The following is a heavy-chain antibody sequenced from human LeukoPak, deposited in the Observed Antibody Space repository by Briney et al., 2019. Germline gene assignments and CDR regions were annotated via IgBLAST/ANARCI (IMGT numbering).Heavy chain of an antibody. J-gene: IGHJ4*02. Sequence: PGGSLRLSCAASGFTFNIYWTHWVRQAPGKGLVWVARIKSDGISTSYADSVKGRFSIFRDNAKNTLYLQVNSLRAEDTAIYYCTIGADYWGQATM. CDR1: GFTFNIYW. V-gene: IGHV3-74*01. CDR3: TIGADY. CDR2: IKSDGIST.